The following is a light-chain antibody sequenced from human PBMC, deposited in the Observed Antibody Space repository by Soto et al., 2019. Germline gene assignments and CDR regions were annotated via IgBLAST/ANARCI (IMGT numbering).Light chain of an antibody. CDR1: SSDVGSYNL. CDR3: CSYAGSSTYV. J-gene: IGLJ1*01. Sequence: QSALTQPASVSGSPGQSITISCTGTSSDVGSYNLVSWYQQHPGKAPMLMIYEGTKRPSGVSNRFSGSKSGNTASLTISGLQAEDEADYYCCSYAGSSTYVFRTGTKVTVL. CDR2: EGT. V-gene: IGLV2-23*01.